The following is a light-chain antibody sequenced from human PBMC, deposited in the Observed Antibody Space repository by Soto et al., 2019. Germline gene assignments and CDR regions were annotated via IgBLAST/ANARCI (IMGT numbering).Light chain of an antibody. CDR1: QGISSY. CDR3: QQPYSDPHT. Sequence: AIRMTQSPSSLSASTGDRVTITCRASQGISSYLAWYQQKPGKAPKLLIYAASTLQSGVPSRFSGSGSGTDFTLTISCLQSEDFATYYCQQPYSDPHTLGQGTK. J-gene: IGKJ2*01. CDR2: AAS. V-gene: IGKV1-8*01.